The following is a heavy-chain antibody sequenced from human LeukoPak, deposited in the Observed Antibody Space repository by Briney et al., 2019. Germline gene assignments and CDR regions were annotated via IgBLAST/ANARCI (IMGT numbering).Heavy chain of an antibody. CDR3: ARDRMATVVTPDAFDI. CDR2: ISSSSSYI. V-gene: IGHV3-21*01. Sequence: GGSLRLFCAASGFTFSSYSMNWVRQAPGKGLEWVSSISSSSSYIYYADSVKGRFTISRDNAKNSLYLQMNSLRAEDTAVYYCARDRMATVVTPDAFDIWGQGTMVTVPS. J-gene: IGHJ3*02. D-gene: IGHD4-23*01. CDR1: GFTFSSYS.